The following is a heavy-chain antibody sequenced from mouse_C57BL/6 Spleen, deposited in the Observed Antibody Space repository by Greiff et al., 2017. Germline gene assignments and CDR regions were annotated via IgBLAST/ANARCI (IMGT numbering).Heavy chain of an antibody. CDR3: ASYGWEYFDY. Sequence: VQLQESGPELVKPGASVKMSCKASGYAFSSSWINWVKQRPGKGLAWIGQIYPGAGGTNYNGKFKGKATLTADKSSSTASMQLSSLTSEDSAVYFCASYGWEYFDYWGQGTTLTLSS. CDR1: GYAFSSSW. CDR2: IYPGAGGT. D-gene: IGHD4-1*01. J-gene: IGHJ2*01. V-gene: IGHV1-82*01.